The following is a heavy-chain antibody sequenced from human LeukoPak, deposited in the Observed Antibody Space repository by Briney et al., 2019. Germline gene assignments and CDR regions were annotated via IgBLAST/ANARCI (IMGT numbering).Heavy chain of an antibody. CDR1: GDTFTGDY. V-gene: IGHV1-2*02. CDR2: INPNSGGT. J-gene: IGHJ4*02. D-gene: IGHD5-12*01. Sequence: AAVRVSCKASGDTFTGDYMHWVRQAPGQGREWMGWINPNSGGTNYAQKFQGRVTMTRDTSISTAYMELSRLRSDDTAVYYCARGFAVATITWGQGTLVTVSS. CDR3: ARGFAVATIT.